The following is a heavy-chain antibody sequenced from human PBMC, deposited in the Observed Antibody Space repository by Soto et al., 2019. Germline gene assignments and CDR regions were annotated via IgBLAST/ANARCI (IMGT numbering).Heavy chain of an antibody. J-gene: IGHJ4*02. CDR2: IYYSGST. D-gene: IGHD2-15*01. CDR1: GGSISSGDYY. CDR3: ARARQYCSGGSCYGPDFDY. Sequence: QVQLQESGPGLVKPSQTLSLTCTVSGGSISSGDYYWSWIRQPPGKGLEWIGYIYYSGSTYYNPSLQSRVTISVDTSKNQFSLKLSSVTAADTAVYYCARARQYCSGGSCYGPDFDYWGQGTLVTVSS. V-gene: IGHV4-30-4*01.